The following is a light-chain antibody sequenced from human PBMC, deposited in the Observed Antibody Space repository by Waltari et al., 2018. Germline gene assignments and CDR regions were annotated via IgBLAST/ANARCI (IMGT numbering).Light chain of an antibody. CDR2: DVT. CDR3: TSFSTISTSL. CDR1: SNALGDYNY. Sequence: QSALTQPASVSGSPGQSLTISCTGTSNALGDYNYVSWYQHQSGKAPKLMIYDVTERPSGVSNRFSGSKSGNTASLTISGLQADDEADYYCTSFSTISTSLFGGGTKVTVL. V-gene: IGLV2-14*03. J-gene: IGLJ3*02.